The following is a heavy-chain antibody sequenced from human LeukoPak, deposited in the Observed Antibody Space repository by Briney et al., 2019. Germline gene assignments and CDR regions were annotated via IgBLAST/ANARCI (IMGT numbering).Heavy chain of an antibody. D-gene: IGHD1-26*01. CDR1: GFTFSSYS. J-gene: IGHJ4*02. CDR3: ATQMVGATTIDH. V-gene: IGHV3-7*01. Sequence: PGGSLRLSCAASGFTFSSYSMNWVRQAPGKGLEWVANLKQDGTEKYYLDSVEGRFTISRDNAKNSLYLQMNSLRAEDAAVYYCATQMVGATTIDHWGQGTLVTVSS. CDR2: LKQDGTEK.